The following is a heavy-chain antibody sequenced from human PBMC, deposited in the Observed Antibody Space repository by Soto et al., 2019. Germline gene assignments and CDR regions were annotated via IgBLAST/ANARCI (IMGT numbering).Heavy chain of an antibody. Sequence: SETLSLTCTVSGDDVTTVGFYWSWIRQFPGKGLEWIGYIDHSGSTDYNPSLRSRVFISMDRSANLFSLKISSVVAADTAVYYCATGGSAPLFDYWGQGTLVTVSS. CDR3: ATGGSAPLFDY. CDR2: IDHSGST. V-gene: IGHV4-31*03. J-gene: IGHJ4*02. D-gene: IGHD1-1*01. CDR1: GDDVTTVGFY.